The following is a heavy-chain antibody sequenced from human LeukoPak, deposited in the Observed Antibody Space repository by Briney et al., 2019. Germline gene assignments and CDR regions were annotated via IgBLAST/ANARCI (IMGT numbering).Heavy chain of an antibody. CDR2: IGEDGSTT. CDR3: AKDEALDGFGY. V-gene: IGHV3-43*02. D-gene: IGHD1-1*01. Sequence: GGSLRLSCAASGIAFENYAMNWVRQAPGKGLEWVSLIGEDGSTTWYADSVKGRFTISRDNSKNSLYLQMNSLRTEDTALYYCAKDEALDGFGYWGQGTLVTVSS. CDR1: GIAFENYA. J-gene: IGHJ4*02.